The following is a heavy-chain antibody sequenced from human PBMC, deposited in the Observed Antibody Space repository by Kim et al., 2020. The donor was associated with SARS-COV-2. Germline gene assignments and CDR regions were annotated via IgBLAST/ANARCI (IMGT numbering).Heavy chain of an antibody. CDR3: AKVGYDSSGYRISYFDY. V-gene: IGHV3-9*01. Sequence: GGSLRLSCAASGFTIDDYAMHWVRQAPGKGLEWVSGISWNSGSIGYADSVKGRFTISRDNAKNSLYLQMNSLRAEDTALYYCAKVGYDSSGYRISYFDYWGQGTLVTVSS. D-gene: IGHD3-22*01. CDR2: ISWNSGSI. CDR1: GFTIDDYA. J-gene: IGHJ4*02.